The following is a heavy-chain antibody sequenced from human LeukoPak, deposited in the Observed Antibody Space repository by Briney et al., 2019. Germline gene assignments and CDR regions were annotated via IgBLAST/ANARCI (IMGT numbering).Heavy chain of an antibody. CDR2: MYSDGST. D-gene: IGHD6-19*01. CDR3: ARSGSGWFDR. Sequence: SGGSLRLSCAASGFTVSSNFMSWVRQAPEKGLEWVSVMYSDGSTYYADSVKGRFTISRDNSKNTVYLQMNSLRVEDTAIYYCARSGSGWFDRWSQGTLVTVSS. V-gene: IGHV3-53*01. CDR1: GFTVSSNF. J-gene: IGHJ5*02.